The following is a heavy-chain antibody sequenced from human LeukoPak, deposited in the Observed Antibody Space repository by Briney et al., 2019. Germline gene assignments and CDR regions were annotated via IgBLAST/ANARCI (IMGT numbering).Heavy chain of an antibody. Sequence: PGGSLRLSCAASGLTFSDHFMDWVRQAPGKGLEWVGRIRKKPNSYTAEYAASVEGRFTFSRDDSKNSLYLQVNSLETEDTAVYYCARVSAITGATDALDFWGQGTMVTVSS. CDR2: IRKKPNSYTA. V-gene: IGHV3-72*01. CDR3: ARVSAITGATDALDF. J-gene: IGHJ3*01. D-gene: IGHD1-20*01. CDR1: GLTFSDHF.